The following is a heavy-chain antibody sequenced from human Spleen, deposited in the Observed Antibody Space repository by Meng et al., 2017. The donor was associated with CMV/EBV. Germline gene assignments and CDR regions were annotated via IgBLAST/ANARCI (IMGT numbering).Heavy chain of an antibody. CDR2: LIPILGIA. V-gene: IGHV1-69*02. CDR3: ARGSIKSSTGLLASPGVLDWFDP. CDR1: GGTFSSHT. J-gene: IGHJ5*02. Sequence: QVQLVQSGAEAKKPGSSVKVSCKASGGTFSSHTISWVRQAPGQGLEWMGRLIPILGIANDAQKFQGRVTITADKSTTTAYMELSSLRSEDTAIYFCARGSIKSSTGLLASPGVLDWFDPWGHVTLVTVSS. D-gene: IGHD2-2*01.